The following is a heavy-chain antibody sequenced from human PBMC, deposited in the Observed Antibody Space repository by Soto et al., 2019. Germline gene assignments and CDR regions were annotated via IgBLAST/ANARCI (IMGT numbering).Heavy chain of an antibody. CDR1: GFAFSSFG. Sequence: GGSLRLSCAASGFAFSSFGMHWVRQAPGKGLEWVAVIPYDGSEESYAGSVKGRATVSRDNSKNTVYLQMNRLRGDDSAIYYCAKGRFDVVTISPFDHWGQGTLVTVSS. CDR3: AKGRFDVVTISPFDH. J-gene: IGHJ4*01. CDR2: IPYDGSEE. D-gene: IGHD3-3*02. V-gene: IGHV3-30*02.